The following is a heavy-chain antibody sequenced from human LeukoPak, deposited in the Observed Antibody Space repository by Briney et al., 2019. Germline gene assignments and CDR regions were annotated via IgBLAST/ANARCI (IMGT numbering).Heavy chain of an antibody. J-gene: IGHJ3*02. Sequence: ASVKVSCKASGYTFTGYYMHWVRQAPGQGLEWMGRINPNSGGTNYAQKFQGRVTMTRDTSISTAYMELSRLRSDDTAVYYRARMVGQQLVGPAFDIWGQGTMVTVSS. CDR2: INPNSGGT. V-gene: IGHV1-2*06. CDR1: GYTFTGYY. D-gene: IGHD6-13*01. CDR3: ARMVGQQLVGPAFDI.